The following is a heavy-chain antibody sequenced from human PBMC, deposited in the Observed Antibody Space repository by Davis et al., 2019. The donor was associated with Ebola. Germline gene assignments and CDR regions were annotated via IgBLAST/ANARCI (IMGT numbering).Heavy chain of an antibody. CDR2: SNPNIDDI. J-gene: IGHJ4*02. D-gene: IGHD3-10*01. CDR3: ARELWPSGEFDY. V-gene: IGHV1-2*02. Sequence: ASVKVSCKASGYTFSGYLIHWVRQAPGQGPEWMAYSNPNIDDIGLAQNFQGRVIVTRDASISTAYMELSGLKSDDTAIYYCARELWPSGEFDYWGQGTLVTVSS. CDR1: GYTFSGYL.